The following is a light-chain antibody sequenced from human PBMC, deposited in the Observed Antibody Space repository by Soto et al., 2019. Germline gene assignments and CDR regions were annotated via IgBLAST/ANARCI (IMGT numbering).Light chain of an antibody. CDR2: ADN. V-gene: IGLV1-40*01. J-gene: IGLJ2*01. CDR1: SSNIGAGYD. CDR3: QSYDTSLSGVI. Sequence: QSVLMQTPSVSGAPGQKITMSCTGSSSNIGAGYDVHWYQQIPGAAPRLLIYADNNRPSGVPDRFSASKSGTSASLAITGLQGEDEANYDCQSYDTSLSGVIFGAGTKVTVL.